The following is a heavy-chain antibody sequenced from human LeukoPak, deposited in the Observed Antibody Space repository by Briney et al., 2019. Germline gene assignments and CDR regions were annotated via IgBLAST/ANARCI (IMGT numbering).Heavy chain of an antibody. Sequence: SQTLSLTCTVSGSSISSGGYYWSWIRQHPGKGLEWIGYIYYSGSTYYNPSLKSRVTISVDTSKNQFSLKLSSVTAADTAVYYCARDQVLWFGELSNYYYGMDVWGQGTTVTVSS. V-gene: IGHV4-31*03. CDR3: ARDQVLWFGELSNYYYGMDV. D-gene: IGHD3-10*01. CDR2: IYYSGST. CDR1: GSSISSGGYY. J-gene: IGHJ6*02.